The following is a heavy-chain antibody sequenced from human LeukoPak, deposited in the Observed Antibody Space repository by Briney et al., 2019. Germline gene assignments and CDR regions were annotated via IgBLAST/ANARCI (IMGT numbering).Heavy chain of an antibody. J-gene: IGHJ6*02. V-gene: IGHV4-39*07. CDR1: GGSISSSGYY. CDR3: GRAQQGAAGGRYYYHGVDV. CDR2: VDYTGIT. D-gene: IGHD6-13*01. Sequence: SETLSLTCTVSGGSISSSGYYWGWIRQPPGKGLEWIGSVDYTGITSHSPSLKSRVTISVDTSKNQFSLKLSSVTAADTAVYYCGRAQQGAAGGRYYYHGVDVWGQGTTVTVSS.